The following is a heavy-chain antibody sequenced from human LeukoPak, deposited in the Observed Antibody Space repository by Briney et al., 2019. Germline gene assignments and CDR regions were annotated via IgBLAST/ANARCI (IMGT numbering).Heavy chain of an antibody. CDR2: IYYTGST. J-gene: IGHJ4*02. CDR3: ARGDYALDY. CDR1: RGSINSYY. Sequence: KPSETLSLTCSVSRGSINSYYWGWIRQPSGKGLEWIADIYYTGSTNYNPSLKSRVTISVDTSKNQFSLKLSSVTAADTAVYYCARGDYALDYWGQGTLVTVSS. D-gene: IGHD3-16*01. V-gene: IGHV4-59*01.